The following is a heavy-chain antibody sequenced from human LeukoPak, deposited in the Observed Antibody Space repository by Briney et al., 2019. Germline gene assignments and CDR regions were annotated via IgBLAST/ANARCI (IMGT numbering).Heavy chain of an antibody. V-gene: IGHV3-23*01. CDR1: GFTFSSYA. Sequence: GGSLRLSCAASGFTFSSYAMTWVRQAPGKGLEWVSTLSGSGGSTYYADSVKGRFTIPRDNSKSTLHLQMSSLRAEDTAIYYCAKGRYSDYDDPFDYWGQGTLVIVSS. D-gene: IGHD5-12*01. CDR3: AKGRYSDYDDPFDY. J-gene: IGHJ4*02. CDR2: LSGSGGST.